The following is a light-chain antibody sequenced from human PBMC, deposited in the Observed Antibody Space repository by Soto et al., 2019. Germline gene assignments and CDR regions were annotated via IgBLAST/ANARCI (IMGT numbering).Light chain of an antibody. CDR1: QSVSSN. J-gene: IGKJ1*01. CDR2: GAS. Sequence: EIVMTQSPATLSVSPGERATLSCRASQSVSSNLAWYQQKPGQAPRLLIYGASTRATGIPARFSGSGSGTEFTLTISSLQSEDFAVYYCKQYNKWPQTFGQGSKVDIX. CDR3: KQYNKWPQT. V-gene: IGKV3-15*01.